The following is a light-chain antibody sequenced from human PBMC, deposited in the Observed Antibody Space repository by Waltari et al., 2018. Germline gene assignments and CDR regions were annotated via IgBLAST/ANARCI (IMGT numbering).Light chain of an antibody. CDR1: QSVGTH. CDR2: GAS. CDR3: QQGNSWPWT. V-gene: IGKV3-15*01. Sequence: EIVMTQSPATLSVSPGERATHSCRASQSVGTHLAWYQQRPGQAPRLLIYGASTRATGIPARFSGSGSGTDFILTISSLQSEDFAVYHCQQGNSWPWTFGQGTKVEIK. J-gene: IGKJ1*01.